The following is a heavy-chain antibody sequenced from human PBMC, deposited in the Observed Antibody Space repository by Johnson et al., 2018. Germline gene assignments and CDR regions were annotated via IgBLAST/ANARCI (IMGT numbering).Heavy chain of an antibody. J-gene: IGHJ6*04. CDR3: ARDPRGSGFV. Sequence: VQLVQSGGGLVKPGGSLRLSCAASGFTFSTYSMNWVRQAPGKGLEWVSSISSSSSYIYYADSVKGRFTISRDNAKNSLYLKMNSLRAEDTAVYYCARDPRGSGFVWGKGTTVTVSA. D-gene: IGHD6-19*01. CDR2: ISSSSSYI. CDR1: GFTFSTYS. V-gene: IGHV3-21*01.